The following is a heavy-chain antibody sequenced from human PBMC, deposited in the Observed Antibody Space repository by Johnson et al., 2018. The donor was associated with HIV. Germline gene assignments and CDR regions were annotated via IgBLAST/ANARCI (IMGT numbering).Heavy chain of an antibody. CDR2: ISYAGSNK. D-gene: IGHD3-22*01. V-gene: IGHV3-30-3*01. CDR1: GFTFSSYA. J-gene: IGHJ3*02. Sequence: QVQLVESGGGVVQPGRSLRLSCAASGFTFSSYAMHSVRQAPGKGLEWVAVISYAGSNKYYADSVKGRFTISRDNSKNTLYLQMNSLRAEDTAVYYCARDRPIAPFDIWGQGTMVTVSS. CDR3: ARDRPIAPFDI.